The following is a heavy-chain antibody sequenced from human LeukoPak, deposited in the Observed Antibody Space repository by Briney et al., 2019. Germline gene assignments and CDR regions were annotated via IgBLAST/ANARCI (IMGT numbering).Heavy chain of an antibody. CDR2: IKQDGSEK. V-gene: IGHV3-7*01. J-gene: IGHJ4*02. CDR1: GFTFSSYW. CDR3: ARDVYGSGSYTDY. D-gene: IGHD3-10*01. Sequence: GGSLRLSCAASGFTFSSYWMSWVRQAPGKGLEWVANIKQDGSEKYYVDSVKGRFTISRDNAKNSLYLQMNSLRAEDTAVYYCARDVYGSGSYTDYWGQGTLVTVSS.